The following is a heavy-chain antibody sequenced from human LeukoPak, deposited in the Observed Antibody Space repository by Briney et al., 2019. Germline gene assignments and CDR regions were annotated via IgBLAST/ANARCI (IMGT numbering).Heavy chain of an antibody. V-gene: IGHV3-11*04. CDR1: GFTFSDYY. CDR3: ARVRGRVELLFYFDY. Sequence: GGSLRLSCAASGFTFSDYYMSWIRQAPGKGLEWVSYISSSGSTIYYADSVKGRFTISRDNAKNSLYLQMNSLRAEDTAVYYCARVRGRVELLFYFDYWGQGTLVTVSS. D-gene: IGHD1-7*01. J-gene: IGHJ4*02. CDR2: ISSSGSTI.